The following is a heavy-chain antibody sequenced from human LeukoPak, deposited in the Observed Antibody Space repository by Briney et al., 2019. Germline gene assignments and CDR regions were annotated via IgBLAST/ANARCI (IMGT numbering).Heavy chain of an antibody. V-gene: IGHV1-46*01. D-gene: IGHD3-10*01. CDR1: GYSFTSYC. CDR2: INPSDGNT. Sequence: ASVKISCKASGYSFTSYCMHWVRQAPGQGLEWMGIINPSDGNTYYAQEFQGRVTMTRDTSTSTVYMELSSLRSEDTAVYYCARGISVTMVRGVADYWGQGTLVTVSS. CDR3: ARGISVTMVRGVADY. J-gene: IGHJ4*02.